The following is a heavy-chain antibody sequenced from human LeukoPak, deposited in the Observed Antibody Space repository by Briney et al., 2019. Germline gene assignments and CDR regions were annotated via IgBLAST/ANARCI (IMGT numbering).Heavy chain of an antibody. V-gene: IGHV3-53*01. CDR3: ARDSSGAFDI. J-gene: IGHJ3*02. Sequence: GGSLRLSCAASGFTVSSNYMSWVRQAPGKGLEWVSVIYSGGSTYYADSMKGRFTISRDNSKNTLYLQMNSLRAEDTAVYYCARDSSGAFDIWGQGTMVTVSS. D-gene: IGHD6-19*01. CDR1: GFTVSSNY. CDR2: IYSGGST.